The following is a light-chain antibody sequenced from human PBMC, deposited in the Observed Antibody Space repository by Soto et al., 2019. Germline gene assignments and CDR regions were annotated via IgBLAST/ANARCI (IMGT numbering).Light chain of an antibody. V-gene: IGLV2-8*01. CDR2: EAS. J-gene: IGLJ1*01. CDR3: SSYAGSNTYV. Sequence: QSVLTQPASVSGSPGQSITISCTGTTSDVGSHNFVSWYQQLPGKAPKLLIYEASKRPSGVPDRFSGSKSGNTASLTVSGLQAEDEADYYCSSYAGSNTYVFGTGTKVTVL. CDR1: TSDVGSHNF.